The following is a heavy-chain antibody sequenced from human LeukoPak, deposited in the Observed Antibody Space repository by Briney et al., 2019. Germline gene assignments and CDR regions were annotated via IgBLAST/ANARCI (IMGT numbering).Heavy chain of an antibody. Sequence: GASVKVSCKASGYTFTSYDINWVGQATGQGLEWMGWMNPNSGNTGYAQKFQGRVTMTRNTSISTAYMELSSLRSEDTAVYYCARVQYYYDSSGYKYWGQGTLVTVSS. J-gene: IGHJ4*02. D-gene: IGHD3-22*01. V-gene: IGHV1-8*01. CDR3: ARVQYYYDSSGYKY. CDR2: MNPNSGNT. CDR1: GYTFTSYD.